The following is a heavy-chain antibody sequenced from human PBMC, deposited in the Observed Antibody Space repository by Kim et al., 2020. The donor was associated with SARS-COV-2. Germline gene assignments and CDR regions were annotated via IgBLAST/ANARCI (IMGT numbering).Heavy chain of an antibody. CDR1: GFTVSSYY. Sequence: GGSLRLSCAASGFTVSSYYMRWVRQAPGKGLEWVSGISRGSSTIYEASAMGGLITICRDNNNKPLYLLISRRGEDAAAFYCCRTRPSVCYGYYDCRGVGAVAGRFTKSRRNAKMTMCRPMNSARADGARSSYCARGFSGSCRGGDFWGQGTTVTVSS. CDR3: CRTRPSVCYGYYDCRGVGAVAGRFTKSRRNAKMTMCRPMNSARADGARSSYCARGFSGSCRGGDF. CDR2: ISRGSST. V-gene: IGHV3-53*05. D-gene: IGHD3-22*01. J-gene: IGHJ4*02.